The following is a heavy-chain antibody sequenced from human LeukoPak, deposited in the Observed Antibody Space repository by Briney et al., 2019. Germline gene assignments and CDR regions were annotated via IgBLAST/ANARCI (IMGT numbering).Heavy chain of an antibody. V-gene: IGHV4-59*12. CDR1: GGSISSYY. Sequence: SETLSLTCTVSGGSISSYYWSWIRQPPGKGLEWIGYIYYSGSTNYNPSLKSRVTISVDTSKNQFSLKLSSVTAADTAVYYCARGRGTMVRGVPYYYMDVWGKGTTVTVSS. J-gene: IGHJ6*03. CDR2: IYYSGST. D-gene: IGHD3-10*01. CDR3: ARGRGTMVRGVPYYYMDV.